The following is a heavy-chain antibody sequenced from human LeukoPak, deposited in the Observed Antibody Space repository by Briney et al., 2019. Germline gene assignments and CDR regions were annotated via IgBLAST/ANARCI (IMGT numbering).Heavy chain of an antibody. J-gene: IGHJ4*02. V-gene: IGHV3-53*01. Sequence: PGGSLRLSCAASGFTVSSNYMSWVRQAPGKGLEWVSVIYSGGITYYADSVKGRFTISRDNSKNTLDLQMNSLRAEDTAVYYCTKEWFGAIDYWGQGTLVTVSS. CDR2: IYSGGIT. CDR1: GFTVSSNY. CDR3: TKEWFGAIDY. D-gene: IGHD3-10*01.